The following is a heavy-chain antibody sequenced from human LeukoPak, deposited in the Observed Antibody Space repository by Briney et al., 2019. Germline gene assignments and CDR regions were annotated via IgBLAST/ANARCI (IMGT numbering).Heavy chain of an antibody. CDR2: IYHSGST. CDR3: ARRGEVEQWLATVLVYYYYGMDV. CDR1: GGSISSSNW. J-gene: IGHJ6*02. D-gene: IGHD6-19*01. V-gene: IGHV4-4*02. Sequence: PSETLSLTCAVSGGSISSSNWWSWVRQPPGKGLEWIGEIYHSGSTNYNPSLKSRVTISVDKSKNQFSLKLSSVTAADTAVYYCARRGEVEQWLATVLVYYYYGMDVWGQGTTVTVSS.